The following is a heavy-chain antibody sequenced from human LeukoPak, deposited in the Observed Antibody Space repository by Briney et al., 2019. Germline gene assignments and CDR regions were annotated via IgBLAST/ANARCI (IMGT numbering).Heavy chain of an antibody. CDR3: ASAGNDGGTSDY. CDR1: GGSFSGYY. J-gene: IGHJ4*02. D-gene: IGHD1-1*01. CDR2: IYTSGST. V-gene: IGHV4-59*10. Sequence: PSETLSLTCAVYGGSFSGYYWSWIRQPAGKGLEWIGRIYTSGSTNYNPSLKSRVTISVDTSKNQFSLKLSSVTAADTAVYYCASAGNDGGTSDYWGQGTLVTVSS.